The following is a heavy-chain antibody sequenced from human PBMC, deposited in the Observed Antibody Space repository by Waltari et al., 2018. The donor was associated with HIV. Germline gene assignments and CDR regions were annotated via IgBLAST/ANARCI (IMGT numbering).Heavy chain of an antibody. J-gene: IGHJ6*02. V-gene: IGHV3-23*01. Sequence: EVQLLESGGGLVQPGGSLRLSCAASGFTFSSYAMSWVRQAPGKGLEWDAASSGGGGSTYYAESVKGRFTISRDNSKNTLYLQMNSLRAEDTAVYYCAKSQGSGTYYYGMDVWGQGTTVTVSS. CDR3: AKSQGSGTYYYGMDV. D-gene: IGHD3-10*01. CDR1: GFTFSSYA. CDR2: SSGGGGST.